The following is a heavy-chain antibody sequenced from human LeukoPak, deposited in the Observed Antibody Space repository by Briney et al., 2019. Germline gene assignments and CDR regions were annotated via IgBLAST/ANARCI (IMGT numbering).Heavy chain of an antibody. Sequence: GGSLRLSCAASGFTFSSYGMHWVRQAPGKGLEWVAVISYDGSNKYYADSVKGRFTISRDNSKNTLYLQMNSLRAEDTAVYYCAKTYSNSWYFDYWGQGTLVTVSS. J-gene: IGHJ4*02. CDR2: ISYDGSNK. D-gene: IGHD6-13*01. CDR3: AKTYSNSWYFDY. CDR1: GFTFSSYG. V-gene: IGHV3-30*18.